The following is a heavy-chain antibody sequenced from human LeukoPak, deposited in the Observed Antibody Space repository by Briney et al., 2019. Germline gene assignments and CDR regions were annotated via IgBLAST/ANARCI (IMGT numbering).Heavy chain of an antibody. J-gene: IGHJ3*02. CDR3: ARASDYADAFDI. Sequence: ASVKVSCKASGYTFTSYAMHWVRQAPGQRLEWMGWINAGNGNTKYSQKFQGRVTITRDTSASTAYMELSGLRSEDTAVYYCARASDYADAFDIWGQGTMVTVSS. CDR2: INAGNGNT. V-gene: IGHV1-3*01. CDR1: GYTFTSYA. D-gene: IGHD4-17*01.